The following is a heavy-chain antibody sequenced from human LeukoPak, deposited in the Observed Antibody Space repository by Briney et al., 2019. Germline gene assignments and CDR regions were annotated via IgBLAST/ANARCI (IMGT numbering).Heavy chain of an antibody. Sequence: GGSLRLSCAASGFTFNNYWIHWVRQAPGGVLVWLSRINGDGSTTSYTDSVEGRFTISSDNAKNTLYLQMNSLRVEDTAVYYCARAGLGFDYWGQGTLVTASS. CDR3: ARAGLGFDY. CDR1: GFTFNNYW. V-gene: IGHV3-74*01. D-gene: IGHD3-16*01. J-gene: IGHJ4*02. CDR2: INGDGSTT.